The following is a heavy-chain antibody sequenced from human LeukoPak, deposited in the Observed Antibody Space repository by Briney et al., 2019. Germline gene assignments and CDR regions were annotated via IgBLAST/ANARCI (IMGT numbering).Heavy chain of an antibody. J-gene: IGHJ4*02. D-gene: IGHD3-10*01. Sequence: GGSLRLSCAASGFTFSSYSMNWVRQAPGKGLEWVSSISSSSSYIYYADSVKGRFTISRDNAKNSLYLQMNSLRAEDTAVYYCARHERSGLLWFGELDYWGQGTLVTVSS. CDR2: ISSSSSYI. V-gene: IGHV3-21*01. CDR3: ARHERSGLLWFGELDY. CDR1: GFTFSSYS.